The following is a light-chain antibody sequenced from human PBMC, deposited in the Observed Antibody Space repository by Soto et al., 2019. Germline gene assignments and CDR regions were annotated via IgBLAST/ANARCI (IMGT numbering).Light chain of an antibody. CDR1: SSDVGGYNY. J-gene: IGLJ1*01. V-gene: IGLV2-14*01. Sequence: QSELTQPASVSGSPGQSITISCTGTSSDVGGYNYVSWYQHHPGKAPKLMIYEVSNRPSGVSNRFSGSKSGNTASLTISGLQAEDEADYYCSSYTSSITYVFGAGTKVTVL. CDR2: EVS. CDR3: SSYTSSITYV.